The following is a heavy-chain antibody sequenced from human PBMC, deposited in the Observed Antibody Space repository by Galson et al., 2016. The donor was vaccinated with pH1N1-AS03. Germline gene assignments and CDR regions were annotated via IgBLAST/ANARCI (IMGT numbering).Heavy chain of an antibody. D-gene: IGHD3-22*01. Sequence: SETLSLTCSVSGAPITSGSHYWTWIRQLPGKGLEWIGYIYYSGTTKFNPSLATRVTMSVDRSKSQFSLNLMSVTAADTAVYYCARDGQLVPHYYPLDVWGQGTTVTVSS. CDR2: IYYSGTT. V-gene: IGHV4-61*01. CDR1: GAPITSGSHY. CDR3: ARDGQLVPHYYPLDV. J-gene: IGHJ6*02.